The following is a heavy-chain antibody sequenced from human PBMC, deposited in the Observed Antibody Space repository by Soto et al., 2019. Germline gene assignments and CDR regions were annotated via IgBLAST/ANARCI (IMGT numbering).Heavy chain of an antibody. CDR2: IIPIYCKA. V-gene: IGHV1-69*13. CDR3: ASQKHHGWDPPCGMDV. CDR1: VGTFSSYA. Sequence: SVKVSCKASVGTFSSYAIRWVRQAPGQGLEWMGGIIPIYCKANYAQKFQGRVTITADESTSTAYMELSSLRSEDTAVYYCASQKHHGWDPPCGMDVWGQGTTVTVSS. D-gene: IGHD3-16*01. J-gene: IGHJ6*02.